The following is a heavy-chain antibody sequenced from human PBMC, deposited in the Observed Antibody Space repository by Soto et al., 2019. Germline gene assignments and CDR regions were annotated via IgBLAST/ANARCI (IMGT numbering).Heavy chain of an antibody. Sequence: SETLSLTCVVSGASISSTFWWTWVRQPPGKGLEWIGYIYYSGSTNYNPSLKSRVTISVDTSKNQFSLKLSSVTAADTAVYYCARDRGYSGYDLIRWGQGTLVTVSS. D-gene: IGHD5-12*01. J-gene: IGHJ4*02. V-gene: IGHV4-4*02. CDR3: ARDRGYSGYDLIR. CDR2: IYYSGST. CDR1: GASISSTFW.